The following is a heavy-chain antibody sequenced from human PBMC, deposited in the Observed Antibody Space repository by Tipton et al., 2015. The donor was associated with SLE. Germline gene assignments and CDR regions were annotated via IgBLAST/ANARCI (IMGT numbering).Heavy chain of an antibody. V-gene: IGHV4-59*11. D-gene: IGHD1-26*01. J-gene: IGHJ3*02. CDR1: GGSITNPY. CDR2: IHYSGTT. Sequence: TLSLTCTVSGGSITNPYWNWFRHPPGKGLEWIGYIHYSGTTHDNPPLKSRVTMSVDMSKNQFSLRLTSVSAADAAVYYCSRTLGAMSHPVYDVFYIWGQGKTVTVSS. CDR3: SRTLGAMSHPVYDVFYI.